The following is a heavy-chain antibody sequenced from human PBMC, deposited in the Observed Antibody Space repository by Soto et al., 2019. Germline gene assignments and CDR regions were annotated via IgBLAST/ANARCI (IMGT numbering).Heavy chain of an antibody. V-gene: IGHV4-59*01. CDR3: ARSLIAARRFDYYGMDV. D-gene: IGHD6-6*01. J-gene: IGHJ6*02. CDR1: GGSISSYY. CDR2: IYYSGST. Sequence: PSETLSLTCTVSGGSISSYYWSWIRQPPGKGLEWIGYIYYSGSTNYNPSLKSRVTISVDTSKNQFSLKLSSVTAADTAAYYCARSLIAARRFDYYGMDVWGQGTTVTVSS.